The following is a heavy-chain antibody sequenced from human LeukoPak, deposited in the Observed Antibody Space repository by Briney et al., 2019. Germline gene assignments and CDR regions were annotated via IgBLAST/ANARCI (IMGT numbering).Heavy chain of an antibody. CDR2: ISGYNGNT. CDR3: ARVELIAAAATADY. Sequence: GASVKVSCKASGYTFTSYAISWVRQAPGQGLEWMGWISGYNGNTIYAQRLQGRVTMTTDTSTTTVYMELRSLGSDDTAVYYCARVELIAAAATADYWGQGTLVTVSS. D-gene: IGHD6-13*01. J-gene: IGHJ4*02. CDR1: GYTFTSYA. V-gene: IGHV1-18*01.